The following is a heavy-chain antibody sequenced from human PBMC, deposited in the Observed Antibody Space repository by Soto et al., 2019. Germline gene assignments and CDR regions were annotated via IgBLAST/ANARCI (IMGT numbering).Heavy chain of an antibody. J-gene: IGHJ4*02. D-gene: IGHD3-3*01. Sequence: QITLNESGPTQVKPRQTLTLTCTFFGFSLTTSGVGVGWIRQSPGRAPEWLALVYLDDDKRYSPSLKSSLTITRDPSKNQVVLTMADLDPADTATYYCAHRVLRTVFGLVTTTAIYFDFWGQGTPVAVSS. CDR2: VYLDDDK. V-gene: IGHV2-5*02. CDR1: GFSLTTSGVG. CDR3: AHRVLRTVFGLVTTTAIYFDF.